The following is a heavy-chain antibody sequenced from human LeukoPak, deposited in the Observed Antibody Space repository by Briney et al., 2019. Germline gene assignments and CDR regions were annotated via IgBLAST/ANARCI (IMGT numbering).Heavy chain of an antibody. D-gene: IGHD3-9*01. Sequence: WGTLTLSCAASGVTFSSYAMRWVRQAPGEGVEWGSAISGSGGSTYYADSVKGRFTISRDNSKNTLYLRMNSLRAEDTAVYYCAKDADYDILTGYYRGGGYFDYWGQGTLVTVSS. CDR2: ISGSGGST. CDR1: GVTFSSYA. CDR3: AKDADYDILTGYYRGGGYFDY. J-gene: IGHJ4*02. V-gene: IGHV3-23*01.